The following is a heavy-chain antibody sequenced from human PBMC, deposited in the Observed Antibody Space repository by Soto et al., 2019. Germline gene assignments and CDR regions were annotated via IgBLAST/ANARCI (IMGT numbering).Heavy chain of an antibody. CDR1: GGSISSYY. D-gene: IGHD3-9*01. CDR3: ARAPGTYYDILTGYLPTDAFDI. J-gene: IGHJ3*02. Sequence: PSETLSLTCTVSGGSISSYYWSWIRQPPGKGLEWIGYIYYSGSTNYNPSLKSRVTISVDTSKNQFSLKLSSVTAADTAVYYCARAPGTYYDILTGYLPTDAFDIWGQGTMVTVSS. CDR2: IYYSGST. V-gene: IGHV4-59*01.